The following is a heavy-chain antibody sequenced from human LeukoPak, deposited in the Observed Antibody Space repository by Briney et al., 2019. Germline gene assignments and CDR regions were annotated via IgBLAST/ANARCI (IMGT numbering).Heavy chain of an antibody. CDR1: GFTFSSYS. D-gene: IGHD2-2*01. Sequence: GGSLRLYCAASGFTFSSYSMNWVRQAPGKGLEWVSSISSSSSYIYYADSVKGRFTISRDNAKNSLYLQMNSLRAEDTAVYYCARDRDIVVVVPYYYYGMDVWGQGTTVTVSS. CDR2: ISSSSSYI. V-gene: IGHV3-21*01. CDR3: ARDRDIVVVVPYYYYGMDV. J-gene: IGHJ6*02.